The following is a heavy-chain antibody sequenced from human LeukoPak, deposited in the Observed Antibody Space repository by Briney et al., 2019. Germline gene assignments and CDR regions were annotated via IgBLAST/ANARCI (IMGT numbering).Heavy chain of an antibody. Sequence: GGSLRLSCAASGFAVSSNYMSWVRQAPGKGLEWVSVIYSGGSTYYADSVKGRFTISRDNSKNTLYLQMNSLRAEDTAVYYCASANSGYDSRFDYWGQGTLVTVSS. CDR3: ASANSGYDSRFDY. V-gene: IGHV3-53*01. J-gene: IGHJ4*02. D-gene: IGHD5-12*01. CDR2: IYSGGST. CDR1: GFAVSSNY.